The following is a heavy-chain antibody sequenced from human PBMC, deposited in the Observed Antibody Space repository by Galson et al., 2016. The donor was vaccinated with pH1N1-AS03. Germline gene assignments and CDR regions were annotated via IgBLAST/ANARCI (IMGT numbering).Heavy chain of an antibody. CDR1: GGSISSGYHY. Sequence: ETLSLTCTVSGGSISSGYHYWSWIRQPPGKGLEWIGYIFYSGSINYNPSLKSRVIISIDTSKNQFSLRLTSVTAADTATYYCARSIPGVMMQDGLDIWGQGTTVTVSS. D-gene: IGHD3-16*01. CDR2: IFYSGSI. V-gene: IGHV4-61*01. CDR3: ARSIPGVMMQDGLDI. J-gene: IGHJ6*02.